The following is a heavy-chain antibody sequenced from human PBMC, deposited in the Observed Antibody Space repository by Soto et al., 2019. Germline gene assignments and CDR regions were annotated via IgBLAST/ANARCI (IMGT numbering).Heavy chain of an antibody. V-gene: IGHV4-61*08. Sequence: PSETRPPPCPFSVGSSRIVGYSWSWSRQPPGKGLEWIGYIYSSGSTNYNPSLKSRVTISADTSKNQVSLKLTSVTAADTAVYYCARDHPHSYGIYYFDYWGQGTLVTVSS. J-gene: IGHJ4*02. CDR1: VGSSRIVGYS. CDR3: ARDHPHSYGIYYFDY. CDR2: IYSSGST. D-gene: IGHD5-18*01.